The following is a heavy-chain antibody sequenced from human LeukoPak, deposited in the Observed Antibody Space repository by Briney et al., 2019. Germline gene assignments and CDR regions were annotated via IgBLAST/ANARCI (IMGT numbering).Heavy chain of an antibody. CDR2: IYSGGST. Sequence: GGPLRLSCAASGFTVSSNYMSWVRQAPGKGLEWVSVIYSGGSTYYADSVKGRFTISRDNSKNTLYLQMNSLRAEDTAVYYCARDKTIAARRPGYYYYMDVWGKGTTVTVSS. J-gene: IGHJ6*03. CDR3: ARDKTIAARRPGYYYYMDV. V-gene: IGHV3-66*01. D-gene: IGHD6-6*01. CDR1: GFTVSSNY.